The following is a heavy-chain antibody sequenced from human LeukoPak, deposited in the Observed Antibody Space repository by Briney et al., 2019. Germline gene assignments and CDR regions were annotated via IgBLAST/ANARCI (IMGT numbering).Heavy chain of an antibody. J-gene: IGHJ4*02. CDR3: ARDVWMGSRYPPR. CDR1: GYTFTSYY. CDR2: INPSGGST. Sequence: ASVKVSCKASGYTFTSYYMHWVRQAPGQGLEWMGIINPSGGSTSYAQKFQGRVTMTRDTSISTAYMELSRLRSDDTAVYYCARDVWMGSRYPPRWGQGTLVTVSS. D-gene: IGHD3-9*01. V-gene: IGHV1-46*01.